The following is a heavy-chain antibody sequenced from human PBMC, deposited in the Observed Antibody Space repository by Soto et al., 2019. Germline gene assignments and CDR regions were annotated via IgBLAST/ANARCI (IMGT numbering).Heavy chain of an antibody. CDR1: GGSMSGYY. Sequence: LSLTCSVSGGSMSGYYWTWIRQPPGKALEWIGYIYYSGSTNYNPSLKSRVSISIDTSKSQFSLRLTSVTAADTAVYYCARAPSGRTDFDYWGQGTLVTVSS. J-gene: IGHJ4*02. V-gene: IGHV4-59*01. D-gene: IGHD1-26*01. CDR3: ARAPSGRTDFDY. CDR2: IYYSGST.